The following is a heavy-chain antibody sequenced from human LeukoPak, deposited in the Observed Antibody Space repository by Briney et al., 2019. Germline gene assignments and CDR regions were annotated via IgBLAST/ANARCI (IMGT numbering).Heavy chain of an antibody. CDR2: ISSCGSTI. D-gene: IGHD2-2*02. J-gene: IGHJ6*02. CDR3: ARDCSSTSGYTPCGMDV. V-gene: IGHV3-48*03. CDR1: VYPHRRYE. Sequence: GGPLSLFCAVSVYPHRRYEMHCLRQATGKGLEGVCYISSCGSTIFYADTVKGRFTISRDNAKISLYLQMNSLRAEDTAVYYCARDCSSTSGYTPCGMDVWGQGTTVTVSS.